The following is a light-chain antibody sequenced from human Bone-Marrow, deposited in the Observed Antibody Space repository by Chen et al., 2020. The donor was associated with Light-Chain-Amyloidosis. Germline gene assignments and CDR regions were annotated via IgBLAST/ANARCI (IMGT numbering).Light chain of an antibody. CDR3: SSYTITNTLV. V-gene: IGLV2-14*01. Sequence: QSALTQHASVSGSPGQSITISCTGTSSDVGGDNHVSWYQQHPDKAHKLMIYEVTNRPSWVPDRFSGSKSDNTASLTISGLQTEDEADYFCSSYTITNTLVFGSGTRVTVL. CDR2: EVT. CDR1: SSDVGGDNH. J-gene: IGLJ1*01.